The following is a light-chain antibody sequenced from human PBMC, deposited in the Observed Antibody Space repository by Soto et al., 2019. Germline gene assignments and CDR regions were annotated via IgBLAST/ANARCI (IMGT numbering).Light chain of an antibody. CDR2: YGD. V-gene: IGLV2-14*03. J-gene: IGLJ1*01. CDR1: SRDVGAYDY. Sequence: QSVLTQPASVSGSPGQSITISCTGTSRDVGAYDYVSWYLQYPDKAPQLLIYYGDHRPSGVSSRFSGAKSGNTASLTISGLQAEDEGDYYCCSYADGSIYFFGTGTKLTVL. CDR3: CSYADGSIYF.